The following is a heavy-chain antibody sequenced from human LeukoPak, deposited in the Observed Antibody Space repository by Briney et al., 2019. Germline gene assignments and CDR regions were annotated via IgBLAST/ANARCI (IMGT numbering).Heavy chain of an antibody. CDR3: AKTLPTTSGGVTINRVFDY. Sequence: GGSLRLSCGASGFTFKNYVINWVRQASGKGLQWVSGISASGSNTYYADSVKGRFTISRDNSKNTVSLEMNSLRAEDTAVYYCAKTLPTTSGGVTINRVFDYWGQGTLVTVSS. CDR2: ISASGSNT. J-gene: IGHJ4*02. D-gene: IGHD3-16*01. V-gene: IGHV3-23*01. CDR1: GFTFKNYV.